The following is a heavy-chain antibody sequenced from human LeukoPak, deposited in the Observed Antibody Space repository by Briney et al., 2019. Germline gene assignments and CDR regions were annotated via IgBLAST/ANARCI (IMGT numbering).Heavy chain of an antibody. D-gene: IGHD3-10*01. CDR2: ISAYNGNT. Sequence: ASVKVSCMASGYTFTSYGISWVRQAPGQGLEWMGWISAYNGNTNYAQKLQGRVTMTTDTSTSTAYMELRSLRSDDTAVYYCARITMVRGVITPVYYFDYWGQGTLVTVSS. J-gene: IGHJ4*02. CDR3: ARITMVRGVITPVYYFDY. CDR1: GYTFTSYG. V-gene: IGHV1-18*04.